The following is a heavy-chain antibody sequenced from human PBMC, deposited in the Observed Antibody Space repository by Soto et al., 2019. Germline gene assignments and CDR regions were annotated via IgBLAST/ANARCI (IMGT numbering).Heavy chain of an antibody. J-gene: IGHJ6*03. D-gene: IGHD3-16*01. CDR3: EKKGVSLIYSYYIDV. CDR2: SSFSGSST. CDR1: GFTFGSYA. V-gene: IGHV3-23*01. Sequence: EVQLLESGGDLVQPGGSLRLSCAASGFTFGSYAMSWVRQAPGKGLEWVSTSSFSGSSTYYADSVKGRFTISRANSKNTLYLQMSSLRAEDTALYYCEKKGVSLIYSYYIDVWGKGTTVTVSS.